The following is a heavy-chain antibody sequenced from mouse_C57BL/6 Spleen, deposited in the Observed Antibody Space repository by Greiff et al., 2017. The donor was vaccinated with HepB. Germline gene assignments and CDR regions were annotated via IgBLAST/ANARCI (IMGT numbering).Heavy chain of an antibody. V-gene: IGHV14-2*01. J-gene: IGHJ1*03. CDR3: ARITTVVASYWYFDV. CDR1: GFNIKDYY. Sequence: VQLKQSGAELVKPGASVKLSCTASGFNIKDYYMHWVKQRTEQGLEWIGRIDPEDGETKYAPKFQGKATITADTSSNTAYLQLSSLTSEDTAVYYCARITTVVASYWYFDVWGTGTTVTVSS. D-gene: IGHD1-1*01. CDR2: IDPEDGET.